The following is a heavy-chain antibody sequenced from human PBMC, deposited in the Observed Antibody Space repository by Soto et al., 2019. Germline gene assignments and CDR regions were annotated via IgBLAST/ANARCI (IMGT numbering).Heavy chain of an antibody. CDR1: GGSVSSGAYY. Sequence: QVQLQESGPGLVKPSQTLSLTCTVSGGSVSSGAYYWSWIRQHPGKGLEWIGYISYIGSTYYNPALKSQVTIAVDTSKTHFSLKLSSVTAADTAVYSCARWELRIRTAFELWGQGTMVTVSS. V-gene: IGHV4-31*01. J-gene: IGHJ3*01. CDR2: ISYIGST. CDR3: ARWELRIRTAFEL. D-gene: IGHD1-7*01.